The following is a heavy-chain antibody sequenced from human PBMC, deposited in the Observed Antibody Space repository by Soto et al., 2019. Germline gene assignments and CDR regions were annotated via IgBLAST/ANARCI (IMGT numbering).Heavy chain of an antibody. Sequence: ASLKVSCKYSGYTFINFDISWVRQGDGQGLGWLGWMNPGSGKTGYASKFQGRVAMTRDASTGTSHLELSSLTSDDTAVYYCARMASAGTLNWFDPWGQGTLVTVSA. D-gene: IGHD6-13*01. CDR2: MNPGSGKT. CDR3: ARMASAGTLNWFDP. V-gene: IGHV1-8*02. J-gene: IGHJ5*02. CDR1: GYTFINFD.